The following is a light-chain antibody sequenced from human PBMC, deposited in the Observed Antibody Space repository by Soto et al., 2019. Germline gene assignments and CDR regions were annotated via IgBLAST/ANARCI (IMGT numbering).Light chain of an antibody. CDR3: GTWDSSLSDVV. CDR2: DNN. CDR1: SSNIGNNY. V-gene: IGLV1-51*01. J-gene: IGLJ2*01. Sequence: QSVLTQPPSVSAAPGQKVTISCSGSSSNIGNNYVSWYQQLPGTAPKLLIYDNNKRPSGIPDRFSGSKSGTSATLGITGLQTGDEADYYCGTWDSSLSDVVSGGGTKVTVL.